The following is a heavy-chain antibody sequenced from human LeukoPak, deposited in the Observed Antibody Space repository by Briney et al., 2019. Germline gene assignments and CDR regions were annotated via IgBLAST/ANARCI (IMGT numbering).Heavy chain of an antibody. V-gene: IGHV1-3*01. CDR1: GYTFTNYA. CDR3: ARSTEYSSGSNGGYYFDY. D-gene: IGHD6-19*01. J-gene: IGHJ4*02. Sequence: ASVKVSCKASGYTFTNYAIHWVRQAPGQGLEWMGWINGGNGNTKYSQKLQDRVTITRDTSASTAYMELSSLRSEDTAIYYCARSTEYSSGSNGGYYFDYWGQGTLVTVSS. CDR2: INGGNGNT.